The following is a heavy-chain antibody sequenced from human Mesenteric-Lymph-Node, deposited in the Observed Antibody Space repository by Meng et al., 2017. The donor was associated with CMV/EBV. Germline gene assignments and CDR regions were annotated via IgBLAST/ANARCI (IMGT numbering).Heavy chain of an antibody. V-gene: IGHV1-18*01. J-gene: IGHJ6*02. CDR3: ARDGRSWYSYYYGMDV. CDR1: RGTFSSYG. Sequence: ASVKVSCKASRGTFSSYGISWVRQAPGQGLEWMGWISAYNGNTNYAQKLQGRVTMTTDTSTSTAYMELRSLRSDDTAGYYCARDGRSWYSYYYGMDVWGQGTTVTVSS. D-gene: IGHD6-13*01. CDR2: ISAYNGNT.